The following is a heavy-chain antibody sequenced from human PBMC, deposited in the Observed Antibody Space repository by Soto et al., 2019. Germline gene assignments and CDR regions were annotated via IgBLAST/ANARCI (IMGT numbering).Heavy chain of an antibody. Sequence: SETLSLTCTVSGDSISNHYWSWIRQPPGKGLEWIGYIYYRGSTNYNPSLKSRVTISADMSKNQFSLELNSVTAADTAVYYCAKTTSSGWYGGQGTLVTVPS. CDR1: GDSISNHY. CDR2: IYYRGST. D-gene: IGHD6-19*01. CDR3: AKTTSSGWY. V-gene: IGHV4-59*11. J-gene: IGHJ4*02.